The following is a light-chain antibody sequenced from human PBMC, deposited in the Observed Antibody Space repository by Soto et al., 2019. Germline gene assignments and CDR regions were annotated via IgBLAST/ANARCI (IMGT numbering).Light chain of an antibody. CDR3: HQRST. J-gene: IGKJ5*01. Sequence: VLTQSPVTLSLSPGDRATLSCRASQSVSTYLAWYRQVPGQPPRLLIYDTATRVAGIPTRFSGSRSGTDFILTIRCVEPEDYAFYYYHQRSTFGQGTRLEIK. CDR1: QSVSTY. CDR2: DTA. V-gene: IGKV3-11*01.